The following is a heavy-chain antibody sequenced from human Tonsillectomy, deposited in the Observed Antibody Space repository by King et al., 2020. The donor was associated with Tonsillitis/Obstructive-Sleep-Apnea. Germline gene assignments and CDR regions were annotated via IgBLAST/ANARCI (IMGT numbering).Heavy chain of an antibody. J-gene: IGHJ4*02. CDR1: GFTFSNAW. V-gene: IGHV3-15*01. Sequence: QLVQSGGGLVKPGGSLRLSCAASGFTFSNAWMSWVRQAPGKGLEWVGRIKSKTDGGTTDYAAPVKGRFTISRDDSKNTLYLQMNSLKTEDTAVYYCTTPSCSGGSCSYWGQGTLVTVSS. D-gene: IGHD2-15*01. CDR2: IKSKTDGGTT. CDR3: TTPSCSGGSCSY.